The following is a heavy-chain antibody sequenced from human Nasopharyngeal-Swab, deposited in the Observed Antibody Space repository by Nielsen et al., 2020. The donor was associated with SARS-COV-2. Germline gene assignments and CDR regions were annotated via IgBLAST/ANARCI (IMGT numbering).Heavy chain of an antibody. CDR1: GLTFSRYA. CDR3: VTSLISMHY. J-gene: IGHJ4*02. V-gene: IGHV3-48*02. D-gene: IGHD2-8*01. CDR2: ISGSSTTM. Sequence: GESLKTPRAASGLTFSRYALNWVRQAPGKGPEWVSYISGSSTTMSYADSVKGRFTTSRDNAKNSLFLQMNSLRDTDTAIYYCVTSLISMHYWGQGILVAVSS.